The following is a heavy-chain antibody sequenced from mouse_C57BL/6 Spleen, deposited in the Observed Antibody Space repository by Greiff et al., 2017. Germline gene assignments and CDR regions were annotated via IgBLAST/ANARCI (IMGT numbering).Heavy chain of an antibody. V-gene: IGHV1-80*01. CDR3: ARSDYYGSSLAWFAY. CDR1: GYAFSSYW. J-gene: IGHJ3*01. Sequence: VQLVESGAELVKPGASVKISCKASGYAFSSYWMNWVKQRPGKGLEWIGQIYPGDGDTNYNGKFKGKATLTADKSSSTAYMQLSSLTSEDSAVYFCARSDYYGSSLAWFAYWGQGTLVTVSA. D-gene: IGHD1-1*01. CDR2: IYPGDGDT.